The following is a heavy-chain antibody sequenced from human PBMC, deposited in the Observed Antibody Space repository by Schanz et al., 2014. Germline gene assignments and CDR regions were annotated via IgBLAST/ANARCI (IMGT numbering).Heavy chain of an antibody. CDR2: IKSRSDGGTT. CDR3: AAFNNRDAFNV. D-gene: IGHD1-20*01. V-gene: IGHV3-15*01. J-gene: IGHJ3*01. Sequence: EAQVVESGGGLVKPGGSLSLSCVASGFTFSNAWMNWVRQGPGNRLEWVGRIKSRSDGGTTDYAAPVKGRFIISRDDSRNTLYLQMNTLRTDDTALYFCAAFNNRDAFNVWGQGTMVSVSS. CDR1: GFTFSNAW.